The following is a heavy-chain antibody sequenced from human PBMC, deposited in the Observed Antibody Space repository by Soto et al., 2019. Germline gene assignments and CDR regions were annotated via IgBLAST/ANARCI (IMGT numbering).Heavy chain of an antibody. D-gene: IGHD3-22*01. Sequence: VSVKVSWEAPRYTIKSYAMHWVRQAPGQRLEWMGWINAGNGNTKYSQKFQGRVTITRDTSASTAYMELSSLRSEDTAVYYCARDSEYYDSSGPDYWGQGTLVTVHS. CDR1: RYTIKSYA. J-gene: IGHJ4*02. CDR2: INAGNGNT. V-gene: IGHV1-3*01. CDR3: ARDSEYYDSSGPDY.